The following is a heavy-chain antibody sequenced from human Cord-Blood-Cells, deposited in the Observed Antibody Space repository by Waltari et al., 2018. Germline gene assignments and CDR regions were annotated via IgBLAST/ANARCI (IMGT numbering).Heavy chain of an antibody. J-gene: IGHJ4*02. CDR1: GYPFPSPY. CDR2: INPSGGST. D-gene: IGHD3-9*01. V-gene: IGHV1-46*01. Sequence: QVQLVQSGAAVKKPGASVQVSCTASGYPFPSPYMHWVRQAPAKGLEWMGIINPSGGSTSYAQKFQGRFTMTRDTSTSTVYMELSSLRSEDTAVYYCARGRGDDILTGYYNFDYWGQGTLVTVSS. CDR3: ARGRGDDILTGYYNFDY.